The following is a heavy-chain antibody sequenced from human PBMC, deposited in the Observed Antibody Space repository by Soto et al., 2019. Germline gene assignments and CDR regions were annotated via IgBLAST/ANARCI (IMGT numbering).Heavy chain of an antibody. J-gene: IGHJ6*02. CDR1: GYSVSSSDYY. Sequence: SSDPLSLTCRVSGYSVSSSDYYWAWLRQPPGKGLEWIGSMFYSGLTYYTPSLKSRVTLSVDTSKNHFSVRLNSVTAADTAVYYCAPLTVSLSGPYGIHVWGQGTTVTVAS. V-gene: IGHV4-39*01. CDR2: MFYSGLT. D-gene: IGHD2-15*01. CDR3: APLTVSLSGPYGIHV.